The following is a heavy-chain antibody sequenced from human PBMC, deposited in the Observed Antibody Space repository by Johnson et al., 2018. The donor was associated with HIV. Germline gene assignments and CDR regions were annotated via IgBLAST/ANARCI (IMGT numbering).Heavy chain of an antibody. J-gene: IGHJ3*02. V-gene: IGHV3-53*01. D-gene: IGHD3-22*01. CDR2: IYSGGST. CDR3: ARDPSDYDSSGLALRNDAFDI. CDR1: GFTVSSNY. Sequence: VQLVESGGGLIQPGGSLRLSCAASGFTVSSNYMSWVRQAPGKGLEWVSVIYSGGSTYYADSVKGRFTISRNNSKNTLYLQINSLRAEDTAVYYCARDPSDYDSSGLALRNDAFDIWGQGTMVTVSS.